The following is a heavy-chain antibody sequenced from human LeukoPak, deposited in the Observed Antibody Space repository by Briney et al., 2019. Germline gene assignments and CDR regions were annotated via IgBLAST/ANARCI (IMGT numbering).Heavy chain of an antibody. CDR3: AKGPVGDYYGSGSYYAPFDY. Sequence: PGGSLRLSCTASGFTFSTYSMNWVRQAPGKGLEWVSFISTSSLYIYYADSVKGRFTISRDNSKNTLYLQMNSLRAEDTAVYYCAKGPVGDYYGSGSYYAPFDYWGQGTLVTVSS. CDR1: GFTFSTYS. V-gene: IGHV3-21*01. D-gene: IGHD3-10*01. J-gene: IGHJ4*02. CDR2: ISTSSLYI.